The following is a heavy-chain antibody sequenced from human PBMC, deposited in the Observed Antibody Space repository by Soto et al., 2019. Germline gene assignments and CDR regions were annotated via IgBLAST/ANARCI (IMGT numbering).Heavy chain of an antibody. D-gene: IGHD3-3*01. V-gene: IGHV4-34*01. Sequence: SESLSLTGAVYGGSFSGYYWSWIRQRPGKGLEWIGEINHSGSTNYNPSLKSRVTISVDTSKNQFSLKLSSVTAADTAVYYCAREYDFWSGYSAYYGMDVWGQGTTVTVSS. J-gene: IGHJ6*02. CDR2: INHSGST. CDR1: GGSFSGYY. CDR3: AREYDFWSGYSAYYGMDV.